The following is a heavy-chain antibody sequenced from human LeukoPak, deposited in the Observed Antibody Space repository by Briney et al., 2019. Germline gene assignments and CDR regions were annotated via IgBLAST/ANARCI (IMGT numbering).Heavy chain of an antibody. CDR1: GGTFSSYA. CDR2: IIPILGIA. D-gene: IGHD6-19*01. CDR3: ASVLSGIAVAGSFDP. V-gene: IGHV1-69*04. J-gene: IGHJ5*02. Sequence: SVKVSCKASGGTFSSYAISWVRQAPGQGLEWMGRIIPILGIANYAQKFQGRATITADKSTSTAYMELSSLRSEDTAVYYCASVLSGIAVAGSFDPWGQGTLVTVSS.